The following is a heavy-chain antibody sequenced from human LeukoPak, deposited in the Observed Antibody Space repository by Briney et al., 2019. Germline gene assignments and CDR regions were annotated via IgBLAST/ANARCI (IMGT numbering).Heavy chain of an antibody. D-gene: IGHD2-15*01. CDR3: ARGKIPEDIVVVVAATHFDY. V-gene: IGHV4-39*01. Sequence: SETLSLTCTVSGGSISSSSYYWGWIRQPPGKGLEWIGSIYYSGSTYYNLSLKSRVTISVDTSKNQFSLKLSSVTAADTAVYYCARGKIPEDIVVVVAATHFDYWGQGTLVTVSS. CDR1: GGSISSSSYY. CDR2: IYYSGST. J-gene: IGHJ4*02.